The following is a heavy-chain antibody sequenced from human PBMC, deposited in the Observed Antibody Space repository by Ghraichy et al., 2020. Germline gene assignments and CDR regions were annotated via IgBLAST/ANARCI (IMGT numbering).Heavy chain of an antibody. J-gene: IGHJ4*02. V-gene: IGHV1-69*13. CDR1: GGTFSSYA. Sequence: SVKVSCKASGGTFSSYAISWVRQAPGQGLEWMGGIIPIFGTANYAQKFQGRVTITADESTSTAYMELSSLRSEDMAVYYCARDKVHYYDSSGYSNYYFDYWGQGTLVTVSS. CDR3: ARDKVHYYDSSGYSNYYFDY. CDR2: IIPIFGTA. D-gene: IGHD3-22*01.